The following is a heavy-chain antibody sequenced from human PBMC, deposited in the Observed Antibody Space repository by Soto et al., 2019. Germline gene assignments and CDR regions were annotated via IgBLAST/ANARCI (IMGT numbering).Heavy chain of an antibody. V-gene: IGHV4-30-4*01. Sequence: QSLTCTVSGGSISSGDYYWSWIRQPPGKGLEWIGYIYYSGSTYYNPSLKSRVTISVDTSKNQFSLKLSSVTAADTAVYYCARDFVAHDYFDYWGQGTLVT. CDR2: IYYSGST. J-gene: IGHJ4*02. D-gene: IGHD2-21*01. CDR3: ARDFVAHDYFDY. CDR1: GGSISSGDYY.